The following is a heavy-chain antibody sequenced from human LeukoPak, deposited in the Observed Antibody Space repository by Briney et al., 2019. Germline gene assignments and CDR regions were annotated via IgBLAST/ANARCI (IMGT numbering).Heavy chain of an antibody. D-gene: IGHD2-15*01. J-gene: IGHJ6*02. Sequence: PGGSLRLSCAASGFTFSDYYMSWIRQAPGMGLEWVSYISSSGSTIYYADSVKGRFTISRDNAKNSLYLQMNSLRAEDTAVYYCARDFSSFSAYCSGGSCYSAPYYYGMDVWGQGTTVTVSS. CDR1: GFTFSDYY. CDR3: ARDFSSFSAYCSGGSCYSAPYYYGMDV. CDR2: ISSSGSTI. V-gene: IGHV3-11*01.